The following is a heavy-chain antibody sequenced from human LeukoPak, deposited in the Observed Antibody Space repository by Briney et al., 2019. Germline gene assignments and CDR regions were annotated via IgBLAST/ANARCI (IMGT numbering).Heavy chain of an antibody. D-gene: IGHD4-17*01. Sequence: GGSLRHSCAASGFTFDDYAMHWVRQAPGKGLEWVSLISGDGSATYYADSVKGRFTISRDNSKNSLYVQMNSLRTEDTALYYCAKDWAVTPRRGDAFDIWGQGTMVTVSS. CDR2: ISGDGSAT. J-gene: IGHJ3*02. V-gene: IGHV3-43*02. CDR3: AKDWAVTPRRGDAFDI. CDR1: GFTFDDYA.